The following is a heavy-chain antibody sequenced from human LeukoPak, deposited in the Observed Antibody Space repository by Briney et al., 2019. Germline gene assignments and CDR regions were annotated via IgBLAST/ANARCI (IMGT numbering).Heavy chain of an antibody. CDR2: IRYSESS. Sequence: SETLSLTCTVSGDSVSSTDYYGGWIRQPPGRGLEWIASIRYSESSYYNPSLKSRATISVDTSKNHFSLKLRSLTATDTAVYYCATQDSSHYWGQGTLVSVSS. CDR1: GDSVSSTDYY. J-gene: IGHJ4*02. D-gene: IGHD3-22*01. CDR3: ATQDSSHY. V-gene: IGHV4-39*02.